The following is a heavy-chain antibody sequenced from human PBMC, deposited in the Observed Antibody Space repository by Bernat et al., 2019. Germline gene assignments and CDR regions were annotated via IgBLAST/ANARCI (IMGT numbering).Heavy chain of an antibody. V-gene: IGHV1-69*06. J-gene: IGHJ6*03. CDR3: ARSGADYYGSGSYRYYYYYYMDV. D-gene: IGHD3-10*01. Sequence: QVQLVQSGAEVKKPGSSVKVSCKASGGTFSSYAISWVRQAPGQGLEWMGGIIPIFGTANYAQKFQGRVTITADKSTSTAYMELSSLRSEDTAVYYRARSGADYYGSGSYRYYYYYYMDVWGKGTTVTVSS. CDR2: IIPIFGTA. CDR1: GGTFSSYA.